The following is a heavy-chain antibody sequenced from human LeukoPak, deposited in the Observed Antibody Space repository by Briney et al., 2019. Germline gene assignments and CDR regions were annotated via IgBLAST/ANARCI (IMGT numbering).Heavy chain of an antibody. Sequence: WGSLRLSCAASGFTFDDYGMSWVRQAPGKGLEWVSGINWNGGSTGYADSVKGRFTISRDNAKNSLYLQMNSLRAEDTALYYCASGGIYYGAAFDFWGQGTLVSVSS. D-gene: IGHD1-26*01. V-gene: IGHV3-20*04. CDR3: ASGGIYYGAAFDF. CDR2: INWNGGST. CDR1: GFTFDDYG. J-gene: IGHJ4*02.